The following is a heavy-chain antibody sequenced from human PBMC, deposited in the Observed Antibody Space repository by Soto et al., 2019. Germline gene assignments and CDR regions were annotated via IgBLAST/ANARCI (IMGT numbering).Heavy chain of an antibody. CDR3: ARTPYYDSSGYYLSGMDV. D-gene: IGHD3-22*01. Sequence: PGESLKIFCKGSGYSFTSYWIGWVRQMPGKGLEWMGIIYPGDSDTRYSPSFQGQVTISADKSISTAYLQWSSLKASDTAMYYCARTPYYDSSGYYLSGMDVWGQGTTVTVSS. V-gene: IGHV5-51*01. CDR2: IYPGDSDT. CDR1: GYSFTSYW. J-gene: IGHJ6*02.